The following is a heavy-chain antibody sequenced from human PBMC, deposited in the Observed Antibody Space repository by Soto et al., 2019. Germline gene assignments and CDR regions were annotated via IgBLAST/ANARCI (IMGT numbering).Heavy chain of an antibody. CDR3: ARDNGDGSKLDY. V-gene: IGHV3-33*01. J-gene: IGHJ4*02. Sequence: PGGSLRLSCAASGFTFSSYGMHWVRQAPGKGLEWVAVIWYDGSNKYYADSVKGRFTISRDNSKNTLYLQMNSLRAEDTAVYYCARDNGDGSKLDYWGQGTQVTVTS. CDR2: IWYDGSNK. CDR1: GFTFSSYG. D-gene: IGHD2-8*01.